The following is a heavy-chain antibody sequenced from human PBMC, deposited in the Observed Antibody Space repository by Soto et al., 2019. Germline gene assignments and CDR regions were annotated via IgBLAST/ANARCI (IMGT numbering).Heavy chain of an antibody. V-gene: IGHV3-23*01. CDR1: GFTFSSYA. D-gene: IGHD6-6*01. Sequence: EVQLLESGGGLVQPGGSLRLSCAASGFTFSSYAMSWVRQAPGKGLEWVSAISGSGGRTYYADSVKGRFTISRDNSKNTLYLQMNSLRAEDTAVYYCARGKQLARGYYYYGMDVWGQGTTVTVSS. J-gene: IGHJ6*02. CDR2: ISGSGGRT. CDR3: ARGKQLARGYYYYGMDV.